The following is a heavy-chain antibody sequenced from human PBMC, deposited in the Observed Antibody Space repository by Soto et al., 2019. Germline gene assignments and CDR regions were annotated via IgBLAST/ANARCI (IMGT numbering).Heavy chain of an antibody. Sequence: TLSLTCTVSGGSISSFFYYWSWIRQHPGKGLEWIGYIYYSGSTYYNPSLKSRVTISVDTSKNQFSLKLSSVTAADTAVYYCARAPDYSSSSFDPWGQGTLVTVSS. CDR1: GGSISSFFYY. D-gene: IGHD6-6*01. V-gene: IGHV4-31*03. CDR2: IYYSGST. CDR3: ARAPDYSSSSFDP. J-gene: IGHJ5*02.